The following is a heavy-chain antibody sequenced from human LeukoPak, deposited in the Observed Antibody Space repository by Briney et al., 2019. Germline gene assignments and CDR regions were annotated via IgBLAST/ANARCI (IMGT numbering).Heavy chain of an antibody. CDR3: AKDRSGGGDYYFGMDV. CDR1: GLTFSAYA. J-gene: IGHJ6*02. V-gene: IGHV3-23*01. Sequence: PGGSLRLSCAASGLTFSAYAMSWVRQAPGRGLEWVSPISGSGGSTYYADSVKGRFTISRDNSENTLYLQMNSLRAEDTAVYYCAKDRSGGGDYYFGMDVWGQGTTVTVSS. D-gene: IGHD6-19*01. CDR2: ISGSGGST.